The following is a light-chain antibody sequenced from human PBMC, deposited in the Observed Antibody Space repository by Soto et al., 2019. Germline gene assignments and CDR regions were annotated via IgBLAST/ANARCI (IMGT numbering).Light chain of an antibody. CDR2: AVS. CDR1: SSDVGGYNY. Sequence: QSALTQPASVSGSPGQSIAISCTGTSSDVGGYNYVSWYQQHPGKAPKLMIHAVSNRPSGVSDRFSGSKSGNTASLTISGLQDDDEADYYCSSHTSYSTRVFGTGTKLTVL. J-gene: IGLJ1*01. V-gene: IGLV2-14*01. CDR3: SSHTSYSTRV.